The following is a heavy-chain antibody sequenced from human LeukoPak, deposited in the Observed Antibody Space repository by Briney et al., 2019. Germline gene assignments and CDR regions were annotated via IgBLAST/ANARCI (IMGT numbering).Heavy chain of an antibody. V-gene: IGHV3-21*04. D-gene: IGHD3-9*01. J-gene: IGHJ4*02. CDR2: IGGSSSSL. Sequence: GGSLRLSCVASGFTFSIYSMNWVRQAPGKGLEWVSSIGGSSSSLYYAESVKGRFTISRDNARNSLYLQMNSLRAEDTAVYYCAKVARKYYDILTGHYFDYWGQGTLVTVSS. CDR3: AKVARKYYDILTGHYFDY. CDR1: GFTFSIYS.